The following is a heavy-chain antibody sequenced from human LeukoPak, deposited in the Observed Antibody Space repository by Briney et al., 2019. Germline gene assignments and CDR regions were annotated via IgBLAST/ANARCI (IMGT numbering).Heavy chain of an antibody. CDR3: ARDNGGYYYGMDV. V-gene: IGHV1-8*01. CDR2: MNPNSGNT. D-gene: IGHD1-14*01. J-gene: IGHJ6*02. CDR1: GYTFTSYD. Sequence: ASVKVSCKASGYTFTSYDINWVRQATGQGLEWMGWMNPNSGNTGYAQKLQGRVTMTTDTSTSTAYMELRSLRSDDTAVYYCARDNGGYYYGMDVWGQGTTVTVSS.